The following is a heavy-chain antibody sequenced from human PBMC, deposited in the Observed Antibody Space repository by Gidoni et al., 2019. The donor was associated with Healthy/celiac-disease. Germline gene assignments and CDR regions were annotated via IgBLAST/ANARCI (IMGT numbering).Heavy chain of an antibody. CDR3: ARSGIAVAGTVTYFDY. CDR2: ISYDGSNK. V-gene: IGHV3-30-3*01. CDR1: GFTFSSYA. D-gene: IGHD6-19*01. Sequence: QVQLVESGGGVVQPGRSLRLSCAASGFTFSSYAMHWVRQAPGKGLEWVAVISYDGSNKYYADSVKGRFTISRDNSKNTLYLQMNSLRAEDTAVYYCARSGIAVAGTVTYFDYWGQGTLVTVSS. J-gene: IGHJ4*02.